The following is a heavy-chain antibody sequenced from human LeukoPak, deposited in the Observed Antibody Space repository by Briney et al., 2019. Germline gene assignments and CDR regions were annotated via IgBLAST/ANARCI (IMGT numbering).Heavy chain of an antibody. V-gene: IGHV3-66*01. D-gene: IGHD3-10*01. CDR2: IYSGGST. J-gene: IGHJ2*01. CDR3: ARAFPGLWFRYFDL. CDR1: EFSVGSNY. Sequence: PPGGSLRLSCAASEFSVGSNYMTWVRQAPGKGLEWVSLIYSGGSTYYADSVKGRFTISRDNSKNTLYLQMNSLRAEDTAVYYCARAFPGLWFRYFDLWGRGTLVTVSS.